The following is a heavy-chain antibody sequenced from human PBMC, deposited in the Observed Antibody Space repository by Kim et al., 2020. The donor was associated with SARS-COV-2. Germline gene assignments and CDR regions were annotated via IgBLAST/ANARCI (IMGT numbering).Heavy chain of an antibody. D-gene: IGHD2-2*01. J-gene: IGHJ6*02. V-gene: IGHV1-69*13. CDR2: IIPIFGTA. Sequence: SVKVSCKASGGTFSSYAISWVRQAPGQGLEWMGGIIPIFGTANYAQKFQGRVTITADESTSTAYMELSSLRSEDTAVYYCAGIYCSSTSCYLYGMDVWGQGTTVTVSS. CDR1: GGTFSSYA. CDR3: AGIYCSSTSCYLYGMDV.